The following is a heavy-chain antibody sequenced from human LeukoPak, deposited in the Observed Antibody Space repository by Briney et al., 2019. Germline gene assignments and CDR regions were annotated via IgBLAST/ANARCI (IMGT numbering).Heavy chain of an antibody. CDR2: IRYDGSNK. CDR3: AKGIAYGDYARSHYYYGMDV. D-gene: IGHD4-17*01. CDR1: GFTFSSYG. V-gene: IGHV3-30*02. J-gene: IGHJ6*02. Sequence: GGSLRLSCAASGFTFSSYGMHWVRQAPGKGLEWVAFIRYDGSNKYYADSVKGRFTISRDNSKNTLYLQMNSLRAEDTAVYYCAKGIAYGDYARSHYYYGMDVWGQGTTVTVSS.